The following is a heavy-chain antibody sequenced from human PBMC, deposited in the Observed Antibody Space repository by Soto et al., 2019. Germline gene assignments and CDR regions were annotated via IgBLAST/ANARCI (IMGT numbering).Heavy chain of an antibody. CDR3: ARGFLGAAAVTFDY. V-gene: IGHV3-64*01. Sequence: EVQLVESGGGLVQPGGSLRLSCAASGFTFSSYAMHWVRQAPGKGLEYVSAISSNGGSTYYANSVKGRFTISRDNSKNTLYLQMGSMRAEDMAVYYCARGFLGAAAVTFDYWGQGTLVTVSS. CDR2: ISSNGGST. J-gene: IGHJ4*02. D-gene: IGHD6-13*01. CDR1: GFTFSSYA.